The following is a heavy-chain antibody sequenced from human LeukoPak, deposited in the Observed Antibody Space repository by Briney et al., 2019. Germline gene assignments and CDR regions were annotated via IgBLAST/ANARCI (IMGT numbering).Heavy chain of an antibody. J-gene: IGHJ4*02. Sequence: ASVKVSCKASGDTFTSYGISWVRQAPGQGLEWMGWVSTYNGNTNYAHNLQGRVTMTTDTSTSTAYMELRSLRSDDTAVYYCARDYSSGWPNFDYWGQGTLVTVSS. CDR3: ARDYSSGWPNFDY. D-gene: IGHD6-19*01. V-gene: IGHV1-18*01. CDR2: VSTYNGNT. CDR1: GDTFTSYG.